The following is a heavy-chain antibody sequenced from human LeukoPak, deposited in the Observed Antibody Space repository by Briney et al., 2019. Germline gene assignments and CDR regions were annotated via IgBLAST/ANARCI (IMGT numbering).Heavy chain of an antibody. V-gene: IGHV4-61*01. CDR1: GGSVSSGSYY. CDR2: IYYSGST. CDR3: ASRDNGSGVVPDY. Sequence: SETLSLTCTVSGGSVSSGSYYWSWIRQPPGKGLEWIGYIYYSGSTNYNPSLKSRVTISVDTSKNQFSLKPSSVTAADTAVYYCASRDNGSGVVPDYWGQGTLVTVSS. D-gene: IGHD3-10*01. J-gene: IGHJ4*02.